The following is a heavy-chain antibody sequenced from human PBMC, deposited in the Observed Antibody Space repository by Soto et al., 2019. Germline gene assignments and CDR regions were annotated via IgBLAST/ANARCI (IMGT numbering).Heavy chain of an antibody. CDR1: GFTFSIYV. CDR2: ISDSGGST. CDR3: AKTQEQPLLCGFDY. Sequence: EVQLLESGGGLVQPGGSLRLSCAASGFTFSIYVMSWVRQAPGKGLEWVTTISDSGGSTYFSDSVKGRFTISRDNSKNTLFLQMDSLRADDTAVYYCAKTQEQPLLCGFDYCGQGTLVTVSS. D-gene: IGHD6-13*01. J-gene: IGHJ4*02. V-gene: IGHV3-23*01.